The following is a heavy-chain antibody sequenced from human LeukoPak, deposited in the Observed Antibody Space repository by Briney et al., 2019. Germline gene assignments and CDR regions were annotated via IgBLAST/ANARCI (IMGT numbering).Heavy chain of an antibody. Sequence: GGSLRLSCAASGFTFNNYGMHWVRQAPGKGLEWVALIWYDGSNKYYADSVKGRFTISRDNSKNTLYLQMNSLRAEDTAVYYCARASSTSWPYYFDYWGQGTLVTVSS. CDR1: GFTFNNYG. CDR2: IWYDGSNK. D-gene: IGHD2-2*01. J-gene: IGHJ4*02. V-gene: IGHV3-33*01. CDR3: ARASSTSWPYYFDY.